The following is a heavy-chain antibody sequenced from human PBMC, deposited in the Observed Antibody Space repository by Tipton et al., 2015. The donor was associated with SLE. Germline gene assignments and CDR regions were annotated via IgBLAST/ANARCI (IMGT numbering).Heavy chain of an antibody. V-gene: IGHV4-39*07. D-gene: IGHD5-12*01. CDR3: VRDRGYAHFDY. J-gene: IGHJ4*02. Sequence: TLSLTCNVSGGSISSSSYYWGWIRQPPGKGLEWIGSMFYSGTTYYNPSLKSRFTISVDTSKNQFSLKLSSVTAADTAVYNCVRDRGYAHFDYWCQGTLVTVSS. CDR2: MFYSGTT. CDR1: GGSISSSSYY.